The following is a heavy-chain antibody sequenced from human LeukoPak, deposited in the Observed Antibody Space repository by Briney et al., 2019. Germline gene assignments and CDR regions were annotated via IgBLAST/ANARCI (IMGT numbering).Heavy chain of an antibody. CDR3: ARDRYSGSYPLDY. CDR2: VSPPGGGT. D-gene: IGHD1-26*01. CDR1: GFSFSYHG. Sequence: GGSLRLSCVASGFSFSYHGMNWVRLAPGKGLEWVSGVSPPGGGTYYADSVKRRFTISRDDSRNTLSLQMNSLRAEDTAVYYCARDRYSGSYPLDYWGQGTLVTVSS. J-gene: IGHJ4*02. V-gene: IGHV3-23*01.